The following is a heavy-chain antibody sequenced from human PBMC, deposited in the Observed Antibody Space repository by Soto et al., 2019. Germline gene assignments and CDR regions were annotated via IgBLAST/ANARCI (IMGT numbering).Heavy chain of an antibody. V-gene: IGHV3-30-3*01. CDR1: GFTFSNYA. CDR3: AKPFYQRNVGEVFDY. Sequence: QVQLVESGGGVVQPGRSLRLSCAASGFTFSNYAMHWVRQAPGKGPEWLSWIAHDGSSEHYADSVKGRFTISRDSSRNMVYLQLNSLRTEDTALYYCAKPFYQRNVGEVFDYWGQGTQVTVSS. CDR2: IAHDGSSE. J-gene: IGHJ4*02. D-gene: IGHD3-10*01.